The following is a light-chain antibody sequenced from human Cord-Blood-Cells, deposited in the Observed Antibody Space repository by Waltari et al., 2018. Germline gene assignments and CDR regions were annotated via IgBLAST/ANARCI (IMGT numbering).Light chain of an antibody. CDR3: QQYDNLPYT. Sequence: DLQMTHSPSSLSASVGDSVTITCQASQDISNYLNWYQQKPGKAPKLLIYDASNLETGVPSRFSGSGSGTDFTFTISSLQPEDIATYYCQQYDNLPYTFGQGTKLEIK. CDR2: DAS. V-gene: IGKV1-33*01. CDR1: QDISNY. J-gene: IGKJ2*01.